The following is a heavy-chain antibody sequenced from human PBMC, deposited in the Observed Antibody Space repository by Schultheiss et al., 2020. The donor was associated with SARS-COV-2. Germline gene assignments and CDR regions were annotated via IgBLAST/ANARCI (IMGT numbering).Heavy chain of an antibody. CDR3: AKDTAMWDDAFDI. J-gene: IGHJ3*02. D-gene: IGHD5-18*01. Sequence: GGSLRLSCAASGFTVSSNYMSWVRQAPGKGLEWVSVIYSGGSTYYADSVKGRFTISRDNSKNTLYLQMNSLRAEDTAVYYCAKDTAMWDDAFDIWGQGTMVTVSS. V-gene: IGHV3-53*01. CDR2: IYSGGST. CDR1: GFTVSSNY.